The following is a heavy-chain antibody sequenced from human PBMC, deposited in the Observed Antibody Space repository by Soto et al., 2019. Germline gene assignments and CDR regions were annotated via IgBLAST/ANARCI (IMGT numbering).Heavy chain of an antibody. CDR2: ISYTGST. D-gene: IGHD2-21*02. CDR1: GGSISSGGHY. CDR3: ASLVEMAAIAWYFDL. V-gene: IGHV4-31*03. Sequence: QVQLQESVPGLVKPSQTLSLICTVSGGSISSGGHYWSWIRQFPGNDLEWIGFISYTGSTYYNPSLQSRVTMSADSSKNQFFLWLSSVTAADTAVYYCASLVEMAAIAWYFDLWGRGTLVTVSS. J-gene: IGHJ2*01.